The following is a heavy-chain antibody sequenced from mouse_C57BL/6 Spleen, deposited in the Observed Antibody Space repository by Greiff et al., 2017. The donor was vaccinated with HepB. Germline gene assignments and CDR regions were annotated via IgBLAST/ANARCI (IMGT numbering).Heavy chain of an antibody. V-gene: IGHV1-80*01. CDR1: GYAFSSYW. J-gene: IGHJ4*01. CDR2: IYPGDGDT. Sequence: QVQLKQSGAELVKPGASVKISCKASGYAFSSYWMNWVKQRPGKGLEWIGQIYPGDGDTNYNGKFKGKATLTVDKSSSTAYMELRSLTSEDTAVYYCARRKSWAMDYWGQGTSVTVSS. CDR3: ARRKSWAMDY.